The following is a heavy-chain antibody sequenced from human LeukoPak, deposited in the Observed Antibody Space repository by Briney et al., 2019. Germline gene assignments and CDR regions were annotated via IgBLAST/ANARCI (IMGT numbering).Heavy chain of an antibody. CDR3: ARDGSSRYFQH. Sequence: SETLSLTCAVYGGSFSGYYWSWIRQPPGKGLEWIGYIYYSGSTNYNPSLKSRVTISVDTSKNQFSLKLSSVTAADTVVYYCARDGSSRYFQHWGQGTLVTVSS. CDR2: IYYSGST. D-gene: IGHD6-13*01. CDR1: GGSFSGYY. V-gene: IGHV4-59*01. J-gene: IGHJ1*01.